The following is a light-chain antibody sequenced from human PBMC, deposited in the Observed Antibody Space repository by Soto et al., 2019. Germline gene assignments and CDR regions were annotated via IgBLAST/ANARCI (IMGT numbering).Light chain of an antibody. CDR1: QDIRTE. Sequence: AIQMTQSPSSLSATVGDRVTITCRASQDIRTELGWYQQTPGNAPKLLIYATCILQSGVPSRFSGIGSGTDFTLTISSLQPEDFATYYCLQDYSYPRTFGQGTKVEIK. CDR2: ATC. V-gene: IGKV1-6*01. J-gene: IGKJ1*01. CDR3: LQDYSYPRT.